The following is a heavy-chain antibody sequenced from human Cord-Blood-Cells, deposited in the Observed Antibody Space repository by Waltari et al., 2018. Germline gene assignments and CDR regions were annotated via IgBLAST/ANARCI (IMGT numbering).Heavy chain of an antibody. J-gene: IGHJ4*02. D-gene: IGHD3-3*01. CDR2: IYYSGST. V-gene: IGHV4-39*01. CDR3: ARQRFLEWLLYYFDY. Sequence: QLQLQESGPALVKPSETLSLTRPVSGGSISSLSYYWVWIRQPPGKGLEWIGSIYYSGSTYYNPSLKSRVTISVDTSKNQFSLKLSSVTAADTAVYYCARQRFLEWLLYYFDYWGQGTLVTVSS. CDR1: GGSISSLSYY.